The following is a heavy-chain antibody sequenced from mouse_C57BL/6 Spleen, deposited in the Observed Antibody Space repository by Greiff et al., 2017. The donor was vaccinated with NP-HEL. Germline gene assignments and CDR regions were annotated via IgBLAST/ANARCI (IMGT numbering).Heavy chain of an antibody. CDR1: GYTFTSYW. CDR3: ARSGGGDWFAY. CDR2: IHPNSGST. Sequence: VQLQQSGAELVKPGASVKLSCKASGYTFTSYWMHWVKQRPGQGREWIGMIHPNSGSTNYNEKFKSKATLTVDKSSSTAYMQLSSLTSEDSAVYYCARSGGGDWFAYWGQGTLVTVSA. D-gene: IGHD1-1*02. V-gene: IGHV1-64*01. J-gene: IGHJ3*01.